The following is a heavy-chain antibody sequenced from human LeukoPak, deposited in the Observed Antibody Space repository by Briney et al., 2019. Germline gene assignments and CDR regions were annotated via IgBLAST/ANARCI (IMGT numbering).Heavy chain of an antibody. CDR3: ARDWTPGYYYDSSGYFDY. J-gene: IGHJ4*02. D-gene: IGHD3-22*01. Sequence: EASVKVSCKASGYTFTSYGISWVRQAPGQGLEWMGWISAYNGNTNYAQKLQGRVTMTTDTSTSTAYMELRSLRSDDTAVYYCARDWTPGYYYDSSGYFDYWGQGTLVTVSS. CDR2: ISAYNGNT. CDR1: GYTFTSYG. V-gene: IGHV1-18*01.